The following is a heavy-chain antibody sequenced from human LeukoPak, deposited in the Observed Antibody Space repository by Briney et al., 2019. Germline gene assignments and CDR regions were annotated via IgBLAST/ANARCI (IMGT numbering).Heavy chain of an antibody. CDR3: ARYDYGDYVLKNWFDP. D-gene: IGHD4-17*01. J-gene: IGHJ5*02. V-gene: IGHV1-18*01. Sequence: ASVKVSCKASGYTFTSYGISWVRQAPGQGLEWMGWIIAYNGNTNYAQKLQGRVTMTTDTSTSTAYMELRSLRSDDTAVYYCARYDYGDYVLKNWFDPWGQGTLVTVSS. CDR2: IIAYNGNT. CDR1: GYTFTSYG.